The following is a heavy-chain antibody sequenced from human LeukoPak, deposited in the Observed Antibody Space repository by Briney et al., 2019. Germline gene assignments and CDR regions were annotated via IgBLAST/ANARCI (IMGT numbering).Heavy chain of an antibody. V-gene: IGHV3-7*01. D-gene: IGHD1-1*01. Sequence: PGGSLRLSCAASGFTFSSYWMSWVRQAPGKGLEWVANIKQDGSEKYYVDSVKGRFTISRDNAKNSLYLQMNSLRAEDTAVYYCARHRLERNNYFDYWGQGTLVTVSS. J-gene: IGHJ4*02. CDR3: ARHRLERNNYFDY. CDR2: IKQDGSEK. CDR1: GFTFSSYW.